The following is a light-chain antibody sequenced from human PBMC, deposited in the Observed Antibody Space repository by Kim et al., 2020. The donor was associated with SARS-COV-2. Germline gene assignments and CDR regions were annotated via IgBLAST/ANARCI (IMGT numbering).Light chain of an antibody. CDR3: ETWDSSLSAVV. J-gene: IGLJ2*01. CDR1: SSNIGNNY. CDR2: DNN. V-gene: IGLV1-51*01. Sequence: QSVLTQPPSVSAARGQNVTISCSGSSSNIGNNYVSWYQQFPGTAPKLLLYDNNNRPSGIPDRFSGSKSGTSATLGITGLQTGDEADYYCETWDSSLSAVVFGGGTQLTV.